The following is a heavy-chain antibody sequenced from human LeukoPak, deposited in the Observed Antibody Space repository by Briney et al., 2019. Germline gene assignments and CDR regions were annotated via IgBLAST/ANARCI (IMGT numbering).Heavy chain of an antibody. D-gene: IGHD4-11*01. V-gene: IGHV3-21*01. Sequence: PGESLRLSCAASVFTFSDCSMNWVRQAPGKGLEWVSSISSSSSYIYYADSVKGRFTISKDNDKNSLYLQVNSLRAEDTAVYYCARQTTVTTIDYWGQGTLVTVSS. J-gene: IGHJ4*02. CDR3: ARQTTVTTIDY. CDR1: VFTFSDCS. CDR2: ISSSSSYI.